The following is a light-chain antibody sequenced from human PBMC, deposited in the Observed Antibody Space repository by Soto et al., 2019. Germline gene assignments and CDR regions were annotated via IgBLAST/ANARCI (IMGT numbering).Light chain of an antibody. CDR3: AAWDDSLTGFYV. J-gene: IGLJ1*01. V-gene: IGLV1-47*01. CDR1: SSNIGSNY. CDR2: RNN. Sequence: QAVVTQPPSASGTPGQRVTISCSGSSSNIGSNYVYWYQHLPGTAPKLLIYRNNQRPSGVPDRFSGSKSGTSASLAISGLRSEDEADYYCAAWDDSLTGFYVFGTGTKVTVL.